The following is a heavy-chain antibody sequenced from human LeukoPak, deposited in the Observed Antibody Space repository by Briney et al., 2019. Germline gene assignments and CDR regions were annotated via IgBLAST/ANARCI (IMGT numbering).Heavy chain of an antibody. J-gene: IGHJ4*02. CDR3: AKGDLTTTGTTSVDY. D-gene: IGHD1-1*01. Sequence: PGGSLRLSCAASGFTFSSYGMHWVRQAPGKGLEWVAFIRYDGSNKHYADSVKGRFTISRDNSKNTLYLQMNSLRAEDTAVYYCAKGDLTTTGTTSVDYWGQGTLVTVSS. V-gene: IGHV3-30*02. CDR2: IRYDGSNK. CDR1: GFTFSSYG.